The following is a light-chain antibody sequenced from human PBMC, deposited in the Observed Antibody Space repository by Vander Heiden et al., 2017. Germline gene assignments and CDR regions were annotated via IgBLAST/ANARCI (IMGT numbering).Light chain of an antibody. CDR2: DVS. CDR3: SSYTSSSTVV. V-gene: IGLV2-14*01. Sequence: QSALTQPASVSGSPGQSITISCTGTSSDVGGYNYVSWYQQHPGKAPKLMIYDVSTRPSGVSNRFSGSKSGNTASLTISGLQAEDEADYYCSSYTSSSTVVFGGGTKLTGL. CDR1: SSDVGGYNY. J-gene: IGLJ2*01.